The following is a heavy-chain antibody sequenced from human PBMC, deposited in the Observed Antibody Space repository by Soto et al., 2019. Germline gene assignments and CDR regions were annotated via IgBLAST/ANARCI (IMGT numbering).Heavy chain of an antibody. Sequence: QVQLQQWGAGLLKPPETLSLTGPVYVGSFSGYYGSGIPQPPGRGLEGMGKINHSGSTNYNPSLKSRVTISVDTSKNQFSLKLSSVTAADTAVYYCARGLGYSGYDFRYYYYGMDVWGQGTTVTVSS. CDR2: INHSGST. CDR1: VGSFSGYY. CDR3: ARGLGYSGYDFRYYYYGMDV. D-gene: IGHD5-12*01. J-gene: IGHJ6*02. V-gene: IGHV4-34*01.